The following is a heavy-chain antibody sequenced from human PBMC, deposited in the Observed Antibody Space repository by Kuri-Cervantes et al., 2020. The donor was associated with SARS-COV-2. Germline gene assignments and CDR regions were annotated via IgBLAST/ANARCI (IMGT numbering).Heavy chain of an antibody. J-gene: IGHJ6*02. CDR1: GDSVSSNTAA. D-gene: IGHD3-10*01. CDR3: ARVHPCPEFYYGMDV. V-gene: IGHV6-1*01. CDR2: TYYRSKWYN. Sequence: LRLSCALSGDSVSSNTAAWNWIRQSPSRGLEWLGRTYYRSKWYNDYAVSVKSRITINPDTSKNQFSLHLNSVTPEDTAVYYCARVHPCPEFYYGMDVWGQGTTVTVSS.